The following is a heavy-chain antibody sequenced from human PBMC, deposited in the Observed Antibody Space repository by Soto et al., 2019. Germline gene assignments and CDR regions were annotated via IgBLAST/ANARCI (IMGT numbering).Heavy chain of an antibody. CDR3: ARAPSAHDSFDL. Sequence: QVQLVESGGGLVKPGGSLRLSCAASGFSFGDYYMIWIRQAPGRGLEWISYISGTGRTIDYANSVKGRFTISRDNADKSLYLQLNSLGAEDTAIYYCARAPSAHDSFDLWGQGTLVTVSS. J-gene: IGHJ5*02. CDR2: ISGTGRTI. V-gene: IGHV3-11*01. CDR1: GFSFGDYY. D-gene: IGHD5-12*01.